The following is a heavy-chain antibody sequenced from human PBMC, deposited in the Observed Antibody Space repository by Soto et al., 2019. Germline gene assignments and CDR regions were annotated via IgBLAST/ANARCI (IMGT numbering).Heavy chain of an antibody. Sequence: GASVKVSCKASGYTFTNYGISWVRQAPGQGLEWMGWISGYNGNTNYAQKFQVRVTMTTDTSTSTAYMEVRSLRSDDTAVYYCARKEFYVSPRPDDAFDIWGQGTMVTVSS. CDR1: GYTFTNYG. J-gene: IGHJ3*02. V-gene: IGHV1-18*04. D-gene: IGHD3-10*02. CDR3: ARKEFYVSPRPDDAFDI. CDR2: ISGYNGNT.